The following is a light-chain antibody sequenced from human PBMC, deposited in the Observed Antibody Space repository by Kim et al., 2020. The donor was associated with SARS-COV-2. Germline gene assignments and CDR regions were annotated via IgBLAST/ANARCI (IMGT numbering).Light chain of an antibody. Sequence: VKHTCTLTSGHSSYAIAWHQQQPEKGPRYLMKLNSDGSHSKGDGIPDRFSGSSSGAERSLTISSLQSEDEADYYCQTWGTGIHVIFGGGTQLTVL. J-gene: IGLJ2*01. CDR2: LNSDGSH. CDR3: QTWGTGIHVI. V-gene: IGLV4-69*01. CDR1: SGHSSYA.